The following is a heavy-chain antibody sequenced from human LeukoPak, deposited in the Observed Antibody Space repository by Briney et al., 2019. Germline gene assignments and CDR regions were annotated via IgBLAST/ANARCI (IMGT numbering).Heavy chain of an antibody. D-gene: IGHD6-6*01. CDR1: GGSFSGYY. CDR3: ARVGYSSSSYFDY. Sequence: SETLSLTCAVYGGSFSGYYWSWIRQPPRKRLEWIGEINHSGSTNYNPSLKSRVTISVDTSKNQFSLKLSSVTAADTAVYYCARVGYSSSSYFDYWGQGALVTVSS. CDR2: INHSGST. V-gene: IGHV4-34*01. J-gene: IGHJ4*02.